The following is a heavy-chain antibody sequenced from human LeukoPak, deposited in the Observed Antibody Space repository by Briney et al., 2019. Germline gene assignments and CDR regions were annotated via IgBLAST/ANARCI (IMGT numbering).Heavy chain of an antibody. CDR2: IYYSGST. D-gene: IGHD3-3*01. Sequence: PSETLSLTCTVCGGSISSYYWSWIRQPPGKGLEWIGYIYYSGSTNYNPSLKSRVTISVDTSKNQFSLKLSSVTAANTAVYYCARSPGITIFGVVITNNWFDPWGQGTLVTVSS. V-gene: IGHV4-59*01. CDR1: GGSISSYY. CDR3: ARSPGITIFGVVITNNWFDP. J-gene: IGHJ5*02.